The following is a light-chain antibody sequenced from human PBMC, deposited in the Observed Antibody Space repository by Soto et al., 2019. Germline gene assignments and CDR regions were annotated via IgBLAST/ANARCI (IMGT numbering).Light chain of an antibody. CDR2: GAS. V-gene: IGKV3-20*01. CDR1: QSVSSDN. J-gene: IGKJ2*01. CDR3: QQFGIPPYT. Sequence: EIVLTQSPDTLSLSPGERATLSCRASQSVSSDNLAWYQQKPGQLPRLLMYGASSRATGIPDRFSGGGSGADFTLTITRREPEDFAVYYCQQFGIPPYTFGQGTKLEIK.